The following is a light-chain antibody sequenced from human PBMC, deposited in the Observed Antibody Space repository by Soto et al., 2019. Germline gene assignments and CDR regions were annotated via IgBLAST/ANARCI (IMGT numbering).Light chain of an antibody. J-gene: IGKJ4*01. V-gene: IGKV1-12*01. CDR2: AAS. Sequence: DIQMTQSPSSVSASLGDRVTITCRASQGISSWLVWYQQKPGKAPKLLIYAASTLVSGVPSRFSGSGSGTDFTLTITSLQPEDSAAYFCQQAKTFPFTFGGVTKVEIK. CDR1: QGISSW. CDR3: QQAKTFPFT.